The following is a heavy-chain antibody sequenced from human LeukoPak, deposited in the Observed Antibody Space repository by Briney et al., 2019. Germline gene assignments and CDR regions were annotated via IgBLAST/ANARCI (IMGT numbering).Heavy chain of an antibody. Sequence: GESLKISCKASGYSFTNHWIGWVRQKPGKGLEWMGIIYPGDSDTRYSPSFQGQVTISADKSISPAYLQWSSLKASDTAMYYCPSGPAAIFDYWGQGTLVTVSS. CDR2: IYPGDSDT. V-gene: IGHV5-51*01. J-gene: IGHJ4*02. D-gene: IGHD2-2*01. CDR1: GYSFTNHW. CDR3: PSGPAAIFDY.